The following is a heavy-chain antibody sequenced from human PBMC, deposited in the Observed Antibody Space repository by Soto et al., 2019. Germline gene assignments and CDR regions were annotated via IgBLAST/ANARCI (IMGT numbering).Heavy chain of an antibody. D-gene: IGHD1-26*01. CDR2: ISSGSSDT. CDR1: GFTFSRVS. J-gene: IGHJ4*02. Sequence: PGGSLRLSCEASGFTFSRVSMNWVRQVPGKGLEWVASISSGSSDTWYADSVKGRFIISRDNSKNTLYLQMNSLRAEDTAVYYCAKDSGSYPYYFDYWGQGTLVTVSS. V-gene: IGHV3-21*01. CDR3: AKDSGSYPYYFDY.